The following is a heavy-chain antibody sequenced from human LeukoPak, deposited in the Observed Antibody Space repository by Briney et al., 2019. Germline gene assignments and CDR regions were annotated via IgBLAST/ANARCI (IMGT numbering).Heavy chain of an antibody. CDR3: ASRDANTAAGFDI. CDR2: MYTSGIT. V-gene: IGHV4-61*09. D-gene: IGHD6-13*01. CDR1: GGSISSGSYS. J-gene: IGHJ3*02. Sequence: SQTLSLTCTVSGGSISSGSYSWSWIRQSAGKGLEWIGHMYTSGITNYNPSLKSRVTMSVDTSKKQFSLKLSSVTAADTAVYYCASRDANTAAGFDIWGQGTMLTVSS.